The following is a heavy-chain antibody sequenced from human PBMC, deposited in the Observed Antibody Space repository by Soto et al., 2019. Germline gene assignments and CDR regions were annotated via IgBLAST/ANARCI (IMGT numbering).Heavy chain of an antibody. CDR2: MNPNSGNT. J-gene: IGHJ6*03. Sequence: ASVKVSCKASGYTFTSYDINWVRQATGQGLEWMGWMNPNSGNTGYAQKIQGRVTMTRNTSISTAYMELSSLRSEDTAVYYCARVPPSVIAAAGTGLDYYMDVWGKGTTVTVS. CDR1: GYTFTSYD. CDR3: ARVPPSVIAAAGTGLDYYMDV. V-gene: IGHV1-8*01. D-gene: IGHD6-13*01.